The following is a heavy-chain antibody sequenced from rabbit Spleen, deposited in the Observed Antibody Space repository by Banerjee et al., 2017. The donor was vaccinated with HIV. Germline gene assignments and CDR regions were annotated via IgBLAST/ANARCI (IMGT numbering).Heavy chain of an antibody. V-gene: IGHV1S40*01. D-gene: IGHD8-1*01. J-gene: IGHJ6*01. Sequence: QSLEESGGGLVKPGASLTLTCKASGFSFNSGYDMCWVRQAPGKGLEWIACIYTGSGNTYSATWAKGRFTISKTSSTTVTLQMTSLTAADTATYFCARDTGTSFSTYGMDLWAPGTLVTVS. CDR1: GFSFNSGYD. CDR3: ARDTGTSFSTYGMDL. CDR2: IYTGSGNT.